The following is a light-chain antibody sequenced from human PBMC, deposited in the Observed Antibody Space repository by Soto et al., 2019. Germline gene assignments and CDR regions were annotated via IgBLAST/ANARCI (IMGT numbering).Light chain of an antibody. CDR2: AAS. Sequence: EIVLTQSPGTLSLSPGERATLSCRASQSVRSNYLAWYQQKPGQSPSLLIYAASSRATGIPDRFSGSGSGTDFTLTISGLETEDFAVYYCQQYDSYPLTFGGGTKVDIK. V-gene: IGKV3-20*01. J-gene: IGKJ4*01. CDR1: QSVRSNY. CDR3: QQYDSYPLT.